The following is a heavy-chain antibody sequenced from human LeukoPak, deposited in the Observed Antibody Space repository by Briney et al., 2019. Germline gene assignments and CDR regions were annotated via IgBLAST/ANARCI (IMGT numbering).Heavy chain of an antibody. D-gene: IGHD5/OR15-5a*01. Sequence: GGSLRLSCAASGFTFSSCAMSWVRQAPGKGLEWVSSISGSATSTYYADSLKGRFTISRDIAKNSLYLQMNSLRPEDMALYYCAKSRLLFKNDAFDVWGQGTMVTVSS. CDR3: AKSRLLFKNDAFDV. V-gene: IGHV3-23*01. CDR1: GFTFSSCA. CDR2: ISGSATST. J-gene: IGHJ3*01.